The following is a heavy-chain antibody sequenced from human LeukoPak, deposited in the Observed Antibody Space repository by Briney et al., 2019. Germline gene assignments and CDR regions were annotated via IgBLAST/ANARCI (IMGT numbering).Heavy chain of an antibody. CDR3: AKSGPYCSSTSCNYFDY. J-gene: IGHJ4*02. CDR2: ISGSGGST. Sequence: GGSLRLSCAASGFTFSSYAMSWVRQAPGKGLEWVSAISGSGGSTYYADSVKGRFTISRDNSKNALFLQMNSLRAEDTAVYYCAKSGPYCSSTSCNYFDYWGQGTLVTVSS. CDR1: GFTFSSYA. D-gene: IGHD2-2*01. V-gene: IGHV3-23*01.